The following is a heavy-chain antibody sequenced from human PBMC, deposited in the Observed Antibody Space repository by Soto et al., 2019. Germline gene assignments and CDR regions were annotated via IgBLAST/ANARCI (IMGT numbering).Heavy chain of an antibody. CDR3: ARISSTSSRYYYGMDV. V-gene: IGHV5-51*01. Sequence: GESLKISCKGSGYSFTSYWIGWVRQMPGKGLEWMGIIYPGDSDTRYSPSFQGQVTISADKSISTAYLQWSSLKASDTAMYYCARISSTSSRYYYGMDVWGQGTTVTVSS. CDR2: IYPGDSDT. CDR1: GYSFTSYW. D-gene: IGHD2-2*01. J-gene: IGHJ6*02.